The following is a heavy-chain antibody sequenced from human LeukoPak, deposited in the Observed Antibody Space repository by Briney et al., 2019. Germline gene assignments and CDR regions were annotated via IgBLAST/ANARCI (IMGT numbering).Heavy chain of an antibody. CDR3: ARGGSGWYFY. J-gene: IGHJ4*02. Sequence: SETLSLTCAVSGYSISSGYYWGWMLQPPGKGLEWIGGIYHSGSTYYNPSLTSRVTISVDTSKNQFSLKLSSVTAADTAVYYCARGGSGWYFYWGQGTLVTVSS. CDR1: GYSISSGYY. CDR2: IYHSGST. V-gene: IGHV4-38-2*01. D-gene: IGHD6-19*01.